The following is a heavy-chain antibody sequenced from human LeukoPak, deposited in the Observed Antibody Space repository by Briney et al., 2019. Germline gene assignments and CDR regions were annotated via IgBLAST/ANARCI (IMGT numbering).Heavy chain of an antibody. Sequence: GGSLRLSCAASGFTFSGYSMNWVRQAPGKGLEWVSSISSSSIYIYNGDSVKGRITISRDNAKKSLYLQMNSLRAEDTAVYYCARSSRDGYKIDYMDVWGRGTTVTVSS. CDR1: GFTFSGYS. CDR3: ARSSRDGYKIDYMDV. CDR2: ISSSSIYI. V-gene: IGHV3-21*01. J-gene: IGHJ6*03. D-gene: IGHD5-24*01.